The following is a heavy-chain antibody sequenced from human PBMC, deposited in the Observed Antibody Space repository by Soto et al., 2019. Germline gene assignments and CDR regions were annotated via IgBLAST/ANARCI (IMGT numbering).Heavy chain of an antibody. Sequence: EVQLLESGGGLVQPGGSLRLSCAASGFSFSSYAVTWVRQAPGKGLEWVSVISDGGGSTYYVDSVKGRFTISRDNSKTTLYLQMNSLGAEETAVYYCAKGLSGTYSGMDYWGQGTLVTVSS. CDR3: AKGLSGTYSGMDY. J-gene: IGHJ4*02. CDR2: ISDGGGST. V-gene: IGHV3-23*01. D-gene: IGHD1-26*01. CDR1: GFSFSSYA.